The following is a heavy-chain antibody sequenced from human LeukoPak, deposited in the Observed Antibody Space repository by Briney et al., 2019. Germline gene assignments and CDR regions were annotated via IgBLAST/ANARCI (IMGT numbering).Heavy chain of an antibody. CDR2: INPNTGGT. D-gene: IGHD3-22*01. Sequence: ASVKVSCKASGYTFNGYYMHWVRQAPGQGLEWMGWINPNTGGTNYAQKFQGRVTMTRDTSISTAYMELSRLRSDDTAVYYCARDSLDYYDSSGYYSFGYWGQGTLVTVSS. CDR3: ARDSLDYYDSSGYYSFGY. V-gene: IGHV1-2*02. J-gene: IGHJ4*02. CDR1: GYTFNGYY.